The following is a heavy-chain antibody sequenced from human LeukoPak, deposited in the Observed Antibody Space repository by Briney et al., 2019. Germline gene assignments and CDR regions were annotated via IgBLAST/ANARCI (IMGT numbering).Heavy chain of an antibody. CDR2: ISYDGSNK. J-gene: IGHJ4*02. D-gene: IGHD6-13*01. CDR3: ARARDSSWDY. CDR1: GFTFSSYA. Sequence: GGSLRLSCAASGFTFSSYAMHWVRQAPGKGLEWVAVISYDGSNKYYADSVKGRFTISRDNSKNTLYLQMNSLRAEDTAVYYCARARDSSWDYWGQGTLVTVSS. V-gene: IGHV3-30-3*01.